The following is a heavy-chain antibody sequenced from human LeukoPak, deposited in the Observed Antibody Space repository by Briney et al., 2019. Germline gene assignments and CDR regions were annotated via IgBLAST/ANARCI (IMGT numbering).Heavy chain of an antibody. J-gene: IGHJ1*01. CDR3: ARVIPGAAEYFQH. CDR1: GYTFTGYY. CDR2: TKPNSGGT. V-gene: IGHV1-2*06. Sequence: ASVKVSCKASGYTFTGYYIHWVRHTPGHGLECMGRTKPNSGGTNYAQKLQGRVTMTRDTSMSTGDMELGRLRSDATAVYYCARVIPGAAEYFQHWGQGTLVTVSS. D-gene: IGHD1-20*01.